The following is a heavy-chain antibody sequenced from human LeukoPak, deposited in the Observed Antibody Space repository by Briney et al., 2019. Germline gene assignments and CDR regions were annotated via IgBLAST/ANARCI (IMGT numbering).Heavy chain of an antibody. CDR3: ARGIHGYSYGYSGLEYFQH. D-gene: IGHD5-18*01. J-gene: IGHJ1*01. CDR2: ISSSGSTI. CDR1: GFTFSDYY. Sequence: PGGSLRLSCAASGFTFSDYYMSWIRQAPGKGLEWVSYISSSGSTIYYADSVKGRFTISRDNAKNSLYLQMNSLRAEDTAVYYCARGIHGYSYGYSGLEYFQHWGQGTLVTVSS. V-gene: IGHV3-11*01.